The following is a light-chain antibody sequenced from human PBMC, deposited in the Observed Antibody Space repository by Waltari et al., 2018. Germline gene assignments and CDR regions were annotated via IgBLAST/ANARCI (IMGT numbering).Light chain of an antibody. CDR2: GNS. CDR3: STWDYSLSAVV. Sequence: QSALTQEASVSGTVGQKVPTSCPGNSNHVGSYAVGWYQQISHGAPKTVLFGNSLPSGIPDRFSGSTSGTTASLTISGLQPEDEADYYCSTWDYSLSAVVFGGGTKLTVL. J-gene: IGLJ2*01. CDR1: SNHVGSYA. V-gene: IGLV1-44*01.